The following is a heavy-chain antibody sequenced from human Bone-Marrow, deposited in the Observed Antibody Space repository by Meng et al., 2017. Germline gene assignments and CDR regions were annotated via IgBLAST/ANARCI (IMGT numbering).Heavy chain of an antibody. Sequence: LQESGPGLVKPSQTLSLACTDAGGSISSGGYYWSWIRQHPGKGLEWIGYIYYSGSTYYNPSLKSRVTISVDTSKNQFSLKLSSVTAADTAVYYCARGVVHQDAFGIWGQGTMVTVSS. J-gene: IGHJ3*02. CDR1: GGSISSGGYY. V-gene: IGHV4-31*03. D-gene: IGHD2-2*01. CDR3: ARGVVHQDAFGI. CDR2: IYYSGST.